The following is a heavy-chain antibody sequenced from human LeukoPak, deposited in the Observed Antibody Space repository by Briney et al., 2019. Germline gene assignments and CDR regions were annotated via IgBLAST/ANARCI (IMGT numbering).Heavy chain of an antibody. V-gene: IGHV3-7*01. CDR3: ARMVLSKGSSTDS. CDR2: IKQDGSEI. D-gene: IGHD6-6*01. J-gene: IGHJ4*02. CDR1: GFTLNTYT. Sequence: PGGSLRLSCAASGFTLNTYTMNWVRQPPGKGLEWVANIKQDGSEIHYMDSVKGRFTISRDNAKNSLYLQMNSLRDEDTAVYYCARMVLSKGSSTDSWGQGTLVTVSS.